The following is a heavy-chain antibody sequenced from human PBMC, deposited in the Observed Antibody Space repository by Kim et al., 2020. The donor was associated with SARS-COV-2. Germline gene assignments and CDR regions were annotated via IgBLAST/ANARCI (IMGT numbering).Heavy chain of an antibody. Sequence: STISRDNSKNTLYLQMNSLRAEDTAVYYCAKDGYDFWSGYYVTPVNFDYWGQGTLVTVSS. CDR3: AKDGYDFWSGYYVTPVNFDY. D-gene: IGHD3-3*01. J-gene: IGHJ4*02. V-gene: IGHV3-23*01.